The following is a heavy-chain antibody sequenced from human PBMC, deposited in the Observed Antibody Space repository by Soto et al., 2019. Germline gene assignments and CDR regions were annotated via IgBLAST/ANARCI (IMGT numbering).Heavy chain of an antibody. Sequence: GGSLRLSCAASGFTFSTYSMNWVRQAPGKGLEWVSYISTSSGNIYSADSVKGRFTISRDNAKNSLYLQMSSLRDEDTAVYYCARSVGGANYYYYGMDVWGQGTTVTVSS. D-gene: IGHD1-26*01. CDR1: GFTFSTYS. CDR2: ISTSSGNI. J-gene: IGHJ6*02. V-gene: IGHV3-48*02. CDR3: ARSVGGANYYYYGMDV.